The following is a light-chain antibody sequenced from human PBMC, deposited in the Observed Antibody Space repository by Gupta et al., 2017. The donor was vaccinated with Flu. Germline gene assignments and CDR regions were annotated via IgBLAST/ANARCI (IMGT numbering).Light chain of an antibody. J-gene: IGLJ3*02. V-gene: IGLV3-25*02. CDR2: KDT. CDR3: HSADTSGNDVV. Sequence: SYELTQPPSVSVSPGQTATITCSGNTLSTQYTYWYQQKPGQAPLLVIFKDTERPSGIPERFSGSNSGTTATFTTSGVQAEEEAAYYCHSADTSGNDVVFGGGTKLTVL. CDR1: TLSTQY.